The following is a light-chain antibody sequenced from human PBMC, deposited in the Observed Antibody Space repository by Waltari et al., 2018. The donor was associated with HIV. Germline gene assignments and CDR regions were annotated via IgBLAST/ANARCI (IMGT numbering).Light chain of an antibody. CDR3: QSYDSSLSGPVV. V-gene: IGLV1-40*01. Sequence: QSVLTQPPSVSGAPGQRVTISCTGSSSNIGADYFVHWYQQLPGAAPKLLIYGDSHRPSGVPAGFSGSKSGTSASLAITGRQAEDEADYYCQSYDSSLSGPVVFGGGTKLTVL. CDR2: GDS. CDR1: SSNIGADYF. J-gene: IGLJ2*01.